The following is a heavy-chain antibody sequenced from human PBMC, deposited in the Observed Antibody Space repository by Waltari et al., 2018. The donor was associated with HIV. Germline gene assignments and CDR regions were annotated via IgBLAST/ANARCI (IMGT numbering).Heavy chain of an antibody. CDR3: ARGKAYYYGSGSWFDP. D-gene: IGHD3-10*01. CDR1: GGSFSGYY. V-gene: IGHV4-34*01. Sequence: QVQLQQWGAGLLKPSETLSLTCAVYGGSFSGYYWSWIRQPPGKGLEWIGESNHSGSTNYNPSLKSRVTISVDTSKNQFSLKLSSVTAADTAVYYCARGKAYYYGSGSWFDPWGQGTLVTVSS. J-gene: IGHJ5*02. CDR2: SNHSGST.